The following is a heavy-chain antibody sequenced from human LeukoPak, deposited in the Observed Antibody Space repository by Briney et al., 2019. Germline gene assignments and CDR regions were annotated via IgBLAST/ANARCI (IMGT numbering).Heavy chain of an antibody. CDR2: IFYSGST. J-gene: IGHJ4*02. V-gene: IGHV4-30-4*01. Sequence: PSQTLSLTCTVSDGSIRGGDYYWSWVRQPPGKGLEWLGYIFYSGSTYYNPSLKSRLTISVDTSKNQFSLKLSSVTAADTAVYYCARGLTRFDYWGQGTLVTASS. CDR1: DGSIRGGDYY. D-gene: IGHD4-11*01. CDR3: ARGLTRFDY.